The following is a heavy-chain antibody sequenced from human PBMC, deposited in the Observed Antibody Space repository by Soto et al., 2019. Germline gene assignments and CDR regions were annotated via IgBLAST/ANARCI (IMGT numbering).Heavy chain of an antibody. Sequence: GGSLRLSCAASGFTFSSYAMTWVRQAPGKGLEWVSAISGSGGRTYYADSAKGRFTISRDNSKNTLYLQMNSLRAEDTAVYYCAKDAVKYFYGSGSYATTFYYGMDVWGQGTTVTVSS. CDR3: AKDAVKYFYGSGSYATTFYYGMDV. D-gene: IGHD3-10*01. CDR1: GFTFSSYA. V-gene: IGHV3-23*01. CDR2: ISGSGGRT. J-gene: IGHJ6*02.